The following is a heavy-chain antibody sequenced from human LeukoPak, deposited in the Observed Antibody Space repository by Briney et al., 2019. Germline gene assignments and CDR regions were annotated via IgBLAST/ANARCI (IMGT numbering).Heavy chain of an antibody. CDR3: ARDLWAAGRGWYDGGYFDY. V-gene: IGHV1-46*01. D-gene: IGHD6-19*01. CDR1: GYTFTSYY. J-gene: IGHJ4*02. CDR2: INPSGGST. Sequence: ASVKVSCKASGYTFTSYYMHWVRQAPGQGLEWMGIINPSGGSTSYAQKFQGRVTMTRDMSTSTVYMELSSLRSEDTAVYYCARDLWAAGRGWYDGGYFDYWGQGTLVTVSS.